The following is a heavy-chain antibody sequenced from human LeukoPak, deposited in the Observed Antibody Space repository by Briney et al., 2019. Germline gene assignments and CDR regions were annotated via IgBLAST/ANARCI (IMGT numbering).Heavy chain of an antibody. D-gene: IGHD5-18*01. V-gene: IGHV1-69*05. Sequence: SVKVSCKASGGTFSSYAISWVRQAPGQGLEWMGGIIPIFGTANYAQKFQGRVTMTRDTSTSTVYMELSSLRSEDTAVYYCARAPPWSSYGIDHWGQGTLVTVSS. CDR1: GGTFSSYA. CDR2: IIPIFGTA. CDR3: ARAPPWSSYGIDH. J-gene: IGHJ4*02.